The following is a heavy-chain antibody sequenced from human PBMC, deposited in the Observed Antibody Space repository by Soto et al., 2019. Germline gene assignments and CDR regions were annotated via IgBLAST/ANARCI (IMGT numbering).Heavy chain of an antibody. CDR1: GFTFSSYW. V-gene: IGHV3-7*01. Sequence: GGSLRLSCAASGFTFSSYWMSWVRQAPGKGLEWVANIKQDGSEKYYVDSVKGRFTISRDNAKNSLYLQMNSLRAEDTAVYYCARSPPPPRLRVEELLWFGEDYFDYWGQGTLVTVSS. CDR3: ARSPPPPRLRVEELLWFGEDYFDY. D-gene: IGHD3-10*01. J-gene: IGHJ4*02. CDR2: IKQDGSEK.